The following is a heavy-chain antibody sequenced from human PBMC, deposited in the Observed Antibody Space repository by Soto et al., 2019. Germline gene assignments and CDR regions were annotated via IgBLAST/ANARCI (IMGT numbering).Heavy chain of an antibody. CDR2: ISNAASSK. CDR3: ARGDWSSGY. Sequence: EVKLVESGGKLVQPGGSLRLSCAASGFTFSAYGMNWVRQAPGKGLEWVSYISNAASSKYYADSVKGRFTDSRDNGKGSLYLQMDSLRAEDTAVYYCARGDWSSGYWGQGTLVTVSS. V-gene: IGHV3-48*01. D-gene: IGHD1-1*01. CDR1: GFTFSAYG. J-gene: IGHJ4*02.